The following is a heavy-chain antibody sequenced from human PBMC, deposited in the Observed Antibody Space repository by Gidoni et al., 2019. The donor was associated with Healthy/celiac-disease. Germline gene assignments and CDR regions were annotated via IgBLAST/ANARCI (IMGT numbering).Heavy chain of an antibody. CDR1: GFTFSSYW. V-gene: IGHV3-74*01. Sequence: EVQLVESGGGLVQPGGSLRLSCAASGFTFSSYWMHWVRQAPGKGLVWVSRINSDGSSTSYADSVKGRFTISRDNAKNTLYLQMNSLRAEDTAVYYCTFGGVIGAFDIWGQGTMVTVSS. CDR3: TFGGVIGAFDI. J-gene: IGHJ3*02. CDR2: INSDGSST. D-gene: IGHD3-16*02.